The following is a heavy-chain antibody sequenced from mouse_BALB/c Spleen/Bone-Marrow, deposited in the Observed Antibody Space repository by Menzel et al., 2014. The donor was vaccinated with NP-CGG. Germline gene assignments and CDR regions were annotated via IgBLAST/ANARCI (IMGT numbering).Heavy chain of an antibody. J-gene: IGHJ2*01. D-gene: IGHD4-1*01. CDR2: INPSNGGT. V-gene: IGHV1S81*02. Sequence: QVHVKQSGAELVKPGASVKLSCKASGYTFTSYYMYWVKQRPGQGLEWIGEINPSNGGTNFNEKFKSRATLTVDKSSSTAYMQLSSLTSEDSAVYYCTRGRTWDFDYWGRGTTLTVSS. CDR3: TRGRTWDFDY. CDR1: GYTFTSYY.